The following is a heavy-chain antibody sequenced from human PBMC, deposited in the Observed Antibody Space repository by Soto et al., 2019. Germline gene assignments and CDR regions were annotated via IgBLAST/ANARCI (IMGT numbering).Heavy chain of an antibody. J-gene: IGHJ3*02. V-gene: IGHV3-33*01. CDR2: IWYDGSNK. CDR3: AREPYYYDSSGQDAFDI. CDR1: GFTFSSYG. D-gene: IGHD3-22*01. Sequence: QVQLVESGGGVVQTGRSLRLSCAASGFTFSSYGMHWVRQAPGKGLEWVAVIWYDGSNKYYADSVKGRFTISRDNSKNTLYLQMNSLRAEYTAVYYSAREPYYYDSSGQDAFDIWGQGTMVTVSS.